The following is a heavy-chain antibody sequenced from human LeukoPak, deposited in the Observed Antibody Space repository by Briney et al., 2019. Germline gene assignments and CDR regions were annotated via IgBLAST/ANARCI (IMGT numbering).Heavy chain of an antibody. V-gene: IGHV3-23*01. Sequence: PGGSLRLSCAASGFTFSSYAMSSVRQAPGKGLEWVSSITSSGAATYYADSVKGRFTISRDNSDNTLYLQMNSLRAEDTAVYYCEKDRPNYYGSNGHYYKLNGDCWGQGTLVTVSS. J-gene: IGHJ4*02. CDR3: EKDRPNYYGSNGHYYKLNGDC. D-gene: IGHD3-22*01. CDR2: ITSSGAAT. CDR1: GFTFSSYA.